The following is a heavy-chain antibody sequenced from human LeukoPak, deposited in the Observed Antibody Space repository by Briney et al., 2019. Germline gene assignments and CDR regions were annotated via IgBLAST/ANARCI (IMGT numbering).Heavy chain of an antibody. CDR1: GDSVSSNSAA. Sequence: SQTLSLTCAISGDSVSSNSAAWNWIRQSPSRGLEWLGRTYYRSKWYNDYAVSVKSRITINPDTSKNQFSLQLNSVTPEDTAVYYCARSEGPEIYGSGSYGIAHSGDAFDIWGQGTMVTVSS. V-gene: IGHV6-1*01. J-gene: IGHJ3*02. CDR2: TYYRSKWYN. CDR3: ARSEGPEIYGSGSYGIAHSGDAFDI. D-gene: IGHD3-10*01.